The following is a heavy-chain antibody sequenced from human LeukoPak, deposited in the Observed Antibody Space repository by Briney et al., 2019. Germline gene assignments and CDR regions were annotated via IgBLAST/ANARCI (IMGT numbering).Heavy chain of an antibody. V-gene: IGHV4-34*01. D-gene: IGHD3-16*01. CDR2: INHSGST. CDR1: DGSFSGYY. J-gene: IGHJ4*02. CDR3: TRGAGWLIDY. Sequence: SETLSLTCAVYDGSFSGYYWSWIRQPPGKGLEWIGEINHSGSTNYNPSLKSRVTISVDTSKNQFSLKLNSLTTADTAVYYCTRGAGWLIDYWGQGILVTVSS.